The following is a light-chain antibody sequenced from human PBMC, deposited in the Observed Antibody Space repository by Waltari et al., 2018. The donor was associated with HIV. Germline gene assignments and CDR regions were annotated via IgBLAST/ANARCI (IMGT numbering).Light chain of an antibody. J-gene: IGLJ2*01. CDR1: SSDVGPYNF. Sequence: QSALTQLPPAPASPEQAVTISCTGTSSDVGPYNFVSWYQQRPGQAPKLIIFEVNKRPSGVPDRFSGSKSVNTASLTVSGLQAEDEADYYCSSFAGTNSHVVFGGGTKLTVL. V-gene: IGLV2-8*01. CDR3: SSFAGTNSHVV. CDR2: EVN.